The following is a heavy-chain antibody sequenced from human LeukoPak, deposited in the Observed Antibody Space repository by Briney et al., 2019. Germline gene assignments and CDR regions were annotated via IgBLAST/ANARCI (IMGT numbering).Heavy chain of an antibody. CDR3: AKLGFVGASNY. D-gene: IGHD1-26*01. CDR2: IQRDGSEK. J-gene: IGHJ4*02. V-gene: IGHV3-7*01. Sequence: GGSLRLSCAASGFTFSNYWMNWVRQAPGKGLEWVASIQRDGSEKYYVESVKGRFTISRDNAKNSLYLQMNSLRAEDTAVYYCAKLGFVGASNYWGQGTLVTVSS. CDR1: GFTFSNYW.